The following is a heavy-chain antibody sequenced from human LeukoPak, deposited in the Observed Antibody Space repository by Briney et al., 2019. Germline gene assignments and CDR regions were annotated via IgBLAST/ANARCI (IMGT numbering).Heavy chain of an antibody. CDR3: ARGRATVTYYYYYGMDV. Sequence: SETLSLTCAVYGGSFSGYYWSWIRQPPGKGLEWIGEINHSGSTNYNPSLKSRVTISVDTSKNQFSLKLSSVTAADTAVYYCARGRATVTYYYYYGMDVWGQGTMVTVSS. D-gene: IGHD4-17*01. V-gene: IGHV4-34*01. J-gene: IGHJ6*02. CDR2: INHSGST. CDR1: GGSFSGYY.